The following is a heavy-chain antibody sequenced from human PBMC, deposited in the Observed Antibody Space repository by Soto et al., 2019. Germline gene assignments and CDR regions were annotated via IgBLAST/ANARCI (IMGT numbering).Heavy chain of an antibody. V-gene: IGHV1-2*02. CDR1: GYTFSGYY. CDR3: ARSLTEGYCTITGCYTRPLYGMDV. CDR2: INPNSGGT. D-gene: IGHD2-2*02. Sequence: ASVKVSCKASGYTFSGYYIHWLRQAPGQGLEWMGWINPNSGGTNYAQKYQGRVTVTRDTPTSTAYMELSRLTSDDTAVYYCARSLTEGYCTITGCYTRPLYGMDVWGQGTTVTVSS. J-gene: IGHJ6*02.